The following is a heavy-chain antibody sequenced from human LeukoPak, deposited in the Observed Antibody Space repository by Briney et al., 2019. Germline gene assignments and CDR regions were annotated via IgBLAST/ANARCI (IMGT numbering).Heavy chain of an antibody. Sequence: ASVKVSCKASGYPFTSSYIHWVRQAPGQGLEWMGIINPSGGSTSYAQKFQGRVTMTRDTSTSTVYMELSSLRSEDTAVYYCARGSDSNGYYHLNWFDPWGQGTLVTVSS. D-gene: IGHD3-22*01. CDR1: GYPFTSSY. V-gene: IGHV1-46*01. CDR3: ARGSDSNGYYHLNWFDP. J-gene: IGHJ5*02. CDR2: INPSGGST.